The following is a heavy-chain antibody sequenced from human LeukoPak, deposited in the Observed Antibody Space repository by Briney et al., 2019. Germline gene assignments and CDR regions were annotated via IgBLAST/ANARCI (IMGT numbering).Heavy chain of an antibody. J-gene: IGHJ4*02. V-gene: IGHV4-4*07. D-gene: IGHD1-1*01. CDR2: IHFSGST. Sequence: SETLSLTCTVSRCSMSDYYWSWIRQSAGRGLEWVGRIHFSGSTNYNPSLRSRVTMSLDTSKKQGSLRLTSVIAADSAIYYCAREPTGSTTAYWGQGALVTVSS. CDR1: RCSMSDYY. CDR3: AREPTGSTTAY.